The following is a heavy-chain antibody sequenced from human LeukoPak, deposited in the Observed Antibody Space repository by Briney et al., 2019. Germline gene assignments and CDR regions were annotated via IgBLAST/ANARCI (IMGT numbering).Heavy chain of an antibody. Sequence: SETLSLTCAVYGGSFSGYYWSWIRQPPGKGLEWIGEINHSGSTNYNPSLKSRVTISVETSKNQFSLKLSSVTAADTAVYYCARTPVPAAVHWYFDLWGRGTVVTVSS. CDR3: ARTPVPAAVHWYFDL. V-gene: IGHV4-34*01. CDR1: GGSFSGYY. CDR2: INHSGST. J-gene: IGHJ2*01. D-gene: IGHD2-2*01.